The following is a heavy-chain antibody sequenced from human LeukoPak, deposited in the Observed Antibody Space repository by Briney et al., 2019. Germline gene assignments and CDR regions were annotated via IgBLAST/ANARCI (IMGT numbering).Heavy chain of an antibody. CDR2: IYSGGST. V-gene: IGHV3-53*01. CDR3: ARVGGH. J-gene: IGHJ4*02. D-gene: IGHD3-10*01. CDR1: GFTFSSYA. Sequence: GGSLRLSCAASGFTFSSYAMTWVRQAPGKGLESVSVIYSGGSTYYADSVRGRFTISRDNSKNTLYLQMNSLRVEDTAVYYCARVGGHWGQGTLVTVSS.